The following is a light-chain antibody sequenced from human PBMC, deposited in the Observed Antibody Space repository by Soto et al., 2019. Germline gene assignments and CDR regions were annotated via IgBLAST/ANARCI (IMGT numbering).Light chain of an antibody. V-gene: IGLV1-44*01. CDR1: SSNIGGNT. CDR3: ATLDDSLNGWV. CDR2: ANK. Sequence: QSVLTQPPSASGTPGQSVTISCSGSSSNIGGNTVNWYQQLPGTAPKLLRFANKERPSGVPDRFSASKSGTSASLAINGLQSDDEADYYRATLDDSLNGWVFGGGTKVTVL. J-gene: IGLJ3*02.